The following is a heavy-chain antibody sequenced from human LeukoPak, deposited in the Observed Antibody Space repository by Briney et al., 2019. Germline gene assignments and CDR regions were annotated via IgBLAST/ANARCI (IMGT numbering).Heavy chain of an antibody. CDR2: IYPGDSDT. CDR3: ARRLRRAEGHY. CDR1: GCIFTNSW. V-gene: IGHV5-51*01. D-gene: IGHD4-17*01. Sequence: PGGSLVISCQGSGCIFTNSWIGLVRQLPGKGLEWMGIIYPGDSDTRYSPSFQGQVTISADKSTSTAYLQWSSMKASNTAMYYCARRLRRAEGHYWGQGTLVTVSS. J-gene: IGHJ4*02.